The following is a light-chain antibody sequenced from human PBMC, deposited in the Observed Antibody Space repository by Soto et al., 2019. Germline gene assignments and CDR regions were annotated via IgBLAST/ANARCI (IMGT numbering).Light chain of an antibody. J-gene: IGKJ1*01. Sequence: DLQMTQSPSSLSASVGDRITITCRASQSISLFLNWYQQKPGKAPKLLIYAASSLQSGVPSRFTGNGSGTDFTLTISSLQPEDFATYYCHQTDSIPETFGQGTKVEIK. CDR2: AAS. CDR1: QSISLF. CDR3: HQTDSIPET. V-gene: IGKV1-39*01.